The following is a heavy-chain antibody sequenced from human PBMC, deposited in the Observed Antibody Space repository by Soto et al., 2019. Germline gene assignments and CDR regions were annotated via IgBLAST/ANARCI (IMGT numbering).Heavy chain of an antibody. CDR2: ISSSGSSI. CDR3: ARITMIVVVIDAFDI. Sequence: PGGSLRLSCVASGFSLSSHAVSWVRQTPGKGLEWVSYISSSGSSIYYADSVKGRFTISRDNAKNSLSLQMNSLRAEDTAVYYCARITMIVVVIDAFDIWGPGSLVTVSS. J-gene: IGHJ3*02. D-gene: IGHD3-22*01. V-gene: IGHV3-48*03. CDR1: GFSLSSHA.